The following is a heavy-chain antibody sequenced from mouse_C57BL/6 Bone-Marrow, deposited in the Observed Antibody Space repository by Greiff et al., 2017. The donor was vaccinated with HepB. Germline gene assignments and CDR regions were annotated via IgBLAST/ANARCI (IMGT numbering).Heavy chain of an antibody. D-gene: IGHD1-1*01. J-gene: IGHJ4*01. CDR2: INPNNGGT. CDR1: GYTFTDYN. V-gene: IGHV1-18*01. Sequence: VQLQHSGPELVKPGASVKIPCKASGYTFTDYNMDWVKQSHGKSLEWIGDINPNNGGTIYNQKFKGKATLTVDKSSSTAYMELRSLTSEDTAVYYCARGEFITTVVATDYYAMDYWGQGTSVTVSS. CDR3: ARGEFITTVVATDYYAMDY.